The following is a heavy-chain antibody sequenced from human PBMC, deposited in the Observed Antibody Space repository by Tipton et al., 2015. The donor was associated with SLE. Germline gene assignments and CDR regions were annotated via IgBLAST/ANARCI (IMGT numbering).Heavy chain of an antibody. V-gene: IGHV3-74*01. J-gene: IGHJ4*02. CDR2: IDTDGSTT. D-gene: IGHD3-3*02. CDR3: ARVGSIWPFI. Sequence: SLRLSCVASGFTFSKYWMHWVRQVPGKGLEWVSRIDTDGSTTNYADSVKGRFTISRDNAKSTLYLQMNSLRVEDTAVYYCARVGSIWPFIWGQGTLVTVSS. CDR1: GFTFSKYW.